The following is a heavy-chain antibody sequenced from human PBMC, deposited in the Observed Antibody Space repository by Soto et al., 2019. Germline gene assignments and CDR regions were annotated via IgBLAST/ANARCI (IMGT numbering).Heavy chain of an antibody. CDR1: GGSVSNYY. J-gene: IGHJ4*02. D-gene: IGHD2-15*01. Sequence: QVQLQESGPGLVKPSETLSLTCSVSGGSVSNYYWSWFRQPAGKGLEWIGRIYTGGSTNYNPSLKSRVTLSVDTSKNQFSLRLTSVTAADTAVYYCARANVGPPGGGSWTMPFDFWGQGTLVTFSS. CDR3: ARANVGPPGGGSWTMPFDF. V-gene: IGHV4-4*07. CDR2: IYTGGST.